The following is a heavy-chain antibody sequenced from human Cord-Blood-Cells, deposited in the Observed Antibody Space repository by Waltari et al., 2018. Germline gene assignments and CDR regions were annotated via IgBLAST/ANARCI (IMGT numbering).Heavy chain of an antibody. J-gene: IGHJ6*02. D-gene: IGHD6-6*01. Sequence: QVQLQESGPGLVKPSETLSLTCTVSGGSISSHYWSWIRQPPGKGMGWIGYIYYSGSTNYNPSRKSRVTISVDASKNQFSLKLSAVTAADTAVYYCAREEQRVGMDVWGQGTTVTVSS. CDR3: AREEQRVGMDV. V-gene: IGHV4-59*11. CDR2: IYYSGST. CDR1: GGSISSHY.